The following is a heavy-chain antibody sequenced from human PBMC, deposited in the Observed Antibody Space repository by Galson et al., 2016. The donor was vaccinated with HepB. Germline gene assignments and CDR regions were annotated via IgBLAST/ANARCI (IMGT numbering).Heavy chain of an antibody. Sequence: PALVTPPQTLTLTCTFSGFSLSTSGVGVGWIRQPPGKALEWLTLIYWDDDKRYSPSLKSRLTITKDTSKNQVVLTMTNMDPVDTATYYCAHGYYSGSDFRPDYWGQGTLVTVSS. CDR1: GFSLSTSGVG. CDR3: AHGYYSGSDFRPDY. CDR2: IYWDDDK. D-gene: IGHD5-12*01. V-gene: IGHV2-5*02. J-gene: IGHJ4*02.